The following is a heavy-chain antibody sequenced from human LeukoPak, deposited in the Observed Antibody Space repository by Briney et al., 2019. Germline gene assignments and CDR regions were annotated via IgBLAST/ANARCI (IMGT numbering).Heavy chain of an antibody. V-gene: IGHV3-48*03. CDR3: ARDRFYGSGSYAHFDY. Sequence: GGSLRLSCAASGFTFSSYEMNWVRQAPGEGLEWVSYISSSGGRINYADSVKGRFTISRDNAKNSLYLQMNSLRVEDTAVYYCARDRFYGSGSYAHFDYWGQGTLVTVSS. CDR1: GFTFSSYE. CDR2: ISSSGGRI. D-gene: IGHD3-10*01. J-gene: IGHJ4*02.